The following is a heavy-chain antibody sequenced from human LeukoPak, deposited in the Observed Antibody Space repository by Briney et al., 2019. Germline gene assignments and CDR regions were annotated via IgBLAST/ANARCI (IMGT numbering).Heavy chain of an antibody. Sequence: GGSLRLSCAASGFIFRDYHIHWVRQAPGKGLEWVSSISSSAGYMYYADSVKGRFTISRDNSKNTLYLQMNSLRAEDTAVYYCAKGSSSSWYEFDYWGQGTLVTVSS. D-gene: IGHD6-13*01. CDR1: GFIFRDYH. J-gene: IGHJ4*02. CDR2: ISSSAGYM. CDR3: AKGSSSSWYEFDY. V-gene: IGHV3-23*01.